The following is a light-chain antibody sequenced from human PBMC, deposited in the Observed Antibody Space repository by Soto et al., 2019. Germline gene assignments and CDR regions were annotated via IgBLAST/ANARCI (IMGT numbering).Light chain of an antibody. J-gene: IGKJ1*01. CDR1: QAVRSSL. Sequence: EIVLTQSPGTLSMSPGERATLSCRASQAVRSSLLAWYQHTPGQAPSLVIYGASSRSTGIPDRFSGSGSGTDFAFIISRLEPEDFAVYFCLQCGRLPLTFGQRTDVQIK. CDR3: LQCGRLPLT. V-gene: IGKV3-20*01. CDR2: GAS.